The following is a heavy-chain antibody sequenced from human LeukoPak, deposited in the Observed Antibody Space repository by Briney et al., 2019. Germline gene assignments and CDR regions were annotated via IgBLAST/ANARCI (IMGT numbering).Heavy chain of an antibody. V-gene: IGHV3-33*05. CDR3: ARELSQIVWGGLDY. D-gene: IGHD2-21*01. CDR2: IQNDASTE. CDR1: GFIFSRYG. J-gene: IGHJ4*02. Sequence: GGSLRLSCAASGFIFSRYGMHWVRQAPGKGLEWVAVIQNDASTENFADSVKGRFTISRDNSKNTVFLQMNSLRVEDTAVYYCARELSQIVWGGLDYGGQGTLVSVSS.